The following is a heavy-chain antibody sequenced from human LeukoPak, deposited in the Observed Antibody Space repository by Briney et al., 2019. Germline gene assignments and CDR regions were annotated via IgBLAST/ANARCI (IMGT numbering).Heavy chain of an antibody. CDR1: GYTFTSYA. CDR2: INTNTGNP. CDR3: ARGNFDPRLHSSGWYRVDY. V-gene: IGHV7-4-1*02. J-gene: IGHJ4*02. D-gene: IGHD6-19*01. Sequence: SVKVSCKASGYTFTSYAMNWVRQAPGQGLEWMGWINTNTGNPTYAQGFTGRFVFSLDTSVSTAYLQISSLKAEDTAVYYCARGNFDPRLHSSGWYRVDYWGQGTLVTVSS.